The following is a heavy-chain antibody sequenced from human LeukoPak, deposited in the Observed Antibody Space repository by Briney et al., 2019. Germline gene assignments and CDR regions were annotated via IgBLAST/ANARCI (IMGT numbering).Heavy chain of an antibody. J-gene: IGHJ5*02. Sequence: SQTLSLTCAISGDSVSSNSAAWNWIRQSPSRGLEWLGRTYYRSKWYNDYAVSVKSRITINPDTSKSQFSLQLNSVTPEDTAVYYCARAPYSSSWYGGNGFDPWGQGTLVTVSS. CDR1: GDSVSSNSAA. CDR3: ARAPYSSSWYGGNGFDP. V-gene: IGHV6-1*01. D-gene: IGHD6-13*01. CDR2: TYYRSKWYN.